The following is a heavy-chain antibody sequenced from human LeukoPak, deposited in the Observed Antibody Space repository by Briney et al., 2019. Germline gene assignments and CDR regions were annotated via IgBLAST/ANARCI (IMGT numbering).Heavy chain of an antibody. CDR1: GYTFTGYY. D-gene: IGHD2-15*01. Sequence: ASVKVSCKASGYTFTGYYMHWVRQAPGQGLEWMGWINPNSGGTNYAQKFQGRVTMTRDTSISTAYMELSRLRSDDTAVYYCARAPYSGDSCYSTWGQGTLVTVSS. V-gene: IGHV1-2*02. CDR2: INPNSGGT. CDR3: ARAPYSGDSCYST. J-gene: IGHJ5*02.